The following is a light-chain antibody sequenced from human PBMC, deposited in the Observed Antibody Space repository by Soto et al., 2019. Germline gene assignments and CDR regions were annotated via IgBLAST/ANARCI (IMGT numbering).Light chain of an antibody. Sequence: EIVMTQSPATLSVSPGERATLSCRASQSVSSNLAWYQQKPGQAPRLLIYGASTRATGIPARFSGSGSGTEFTLTFSSLQSEDFAVYYCQQYNNWLSITFGQGTRLEIK. J-gene: IGKJ5*01. CDR2: GAS. CDR1: QSVSSN. CDR3: QQYNNWLSIT. V-gene: IGKV3-15*01.